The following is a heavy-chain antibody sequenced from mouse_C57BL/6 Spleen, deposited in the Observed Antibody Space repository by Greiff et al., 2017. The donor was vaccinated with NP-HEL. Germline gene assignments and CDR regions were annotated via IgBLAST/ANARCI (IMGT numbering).Heavy chain of an antibody. CDR1: GFTFSDYY. CDR3: ARGDYYGSSYLWYFDV. Sequence: EVQRVESEGGLVQPGSSMKLSCTASGFTFSDYYMAWVRQVPEKGLEWVANINYDGSSTYYLDSLKSRFIISRDNAKNILYLQMSSLKSEDTATYYCARGDYYGSSYLWYFDVWGTGTTVTVSS. D-gene: IGHD1-1*01. CDR2: INYDGSST. J-gene: IGHJ1*03. V-gene: IGHV5-16*01.